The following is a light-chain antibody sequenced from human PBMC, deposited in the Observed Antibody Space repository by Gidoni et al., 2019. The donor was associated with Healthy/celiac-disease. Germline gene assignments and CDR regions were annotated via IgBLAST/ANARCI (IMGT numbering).Light chain of an antibody. CDR1: QSVSSY. CDR3: QQRSNWPPLFT. CDR2: DAS. J-gene: IGKJ3*01. Sequence: EIVLTQSPHTLSLSPGERATLSCMDSQSVSSYLAWYQQKPGQAPRLLIYDASNRATGIPARFSGSGSGTGFTLTISSLEPEDFAVYYCQQRSNWPPLFTFGPGTKVEIK. V-gene: IGKV3-11*01.